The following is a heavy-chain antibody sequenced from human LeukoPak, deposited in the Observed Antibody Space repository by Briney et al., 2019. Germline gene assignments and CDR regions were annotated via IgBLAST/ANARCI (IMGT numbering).Heavy chain of an antibody. V-gene: IGHV3-15*07. Sequence: GGSLRLSCAASGFTLTNAWMNWIRKPPGKGLEWVGRSKSKTDGGTTDNAAPVKGRFTVPRDDSKSKLYLQMNSLKTEDPAMYYCIRSGYNLLEYSQRWGQGTLVTVSS. D-gene: IGHD5-24*01. J-gene: IGHJ1*01. CDR3: IRSGYNLLEYSQR. CDR1: GFTLTNAW. CDR2: SKSKTDGGTT.